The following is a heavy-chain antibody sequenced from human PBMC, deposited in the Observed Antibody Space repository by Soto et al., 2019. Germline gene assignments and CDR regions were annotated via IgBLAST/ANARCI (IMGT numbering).Heavy chain of an antibody. J-gene: IGHJ5*02. CDR1: GGTIRSPDW. Sequence: SETLSLTCGVSGGTIRSPDWWTWVRQPPGKGLEWIGEIFRSGSTNYTPSLESRVTISVDKSKNQFSLTLTSVTAADTAVYFCARGRGRYSSGWSWLDPWGQGILVTVSS. V-gene: IGHV4-4*02. CDR3: ARGRGRYSSGWSWLDP. CDR2: IFRSGST. D-gene: IGHD6-19*01.